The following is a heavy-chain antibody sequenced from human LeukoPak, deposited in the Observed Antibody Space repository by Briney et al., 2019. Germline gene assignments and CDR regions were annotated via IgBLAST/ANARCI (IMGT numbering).Heavy chain of an antibody. Sequence: PEGSLRLSCAASGFAFSSYEMNWVRQAPGKGLEWVSYISTSVSTIYYGDSVKGRFTISRDNAKNSLFPQMNILRAEDTAVYYCARGSDYGVGAFDIWGQGTMVTVSS. V-gene: IGHV3-48*03. J-gene: IGHJ3*02. D-gene: IGHD4-17*01. CDR1: GFAFSSYE. CDR2: ISTSVSTI. CDR3: ARGSDYGVGAFDI.